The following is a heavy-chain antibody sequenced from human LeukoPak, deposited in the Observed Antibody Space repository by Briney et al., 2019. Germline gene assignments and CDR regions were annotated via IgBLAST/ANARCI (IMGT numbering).Heavy chain of an antibody. CDR1: GFTFSSYA. D-gene: IGHD2-15*01. CDR3: AKHSDSSGSTCYKFDY. CDR2: ISGSGGST. Sequence: GGSLRLTCAASGFTFSSYAMSWVRQAPGKGLEWVSFISGSGGSTNYADSVKGRFTISRDNSKNTVYLQMNTLRAEDTALYYCAKHSDSSGSTCYKFDYWGQGSLVTASS. V-gene: IGHV3-23*01. J-gene: IGHJ4*02.